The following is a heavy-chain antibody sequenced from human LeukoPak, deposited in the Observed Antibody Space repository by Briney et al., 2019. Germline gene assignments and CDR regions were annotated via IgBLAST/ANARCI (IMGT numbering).Heavy chain of an antibody. V-gene: IGHV3-9*01. Sequence: AGGSLRLSCAASGFTFDDYAMHWVRQAPGKGLEWVSGISWNSGSIGYADSVKGRFTISRDNAKNSLYLQMNSLRAEDTALYYCAKVYGSGSYDIFDYWGQGTLVTVSS. D-gene: IGHD3-10*01. CDR1: GFTFDDYA. J-gene: IGHJ4*02. CDR2: ISWNSGSI. CDR3: AKVYGSGSYDIFDY.